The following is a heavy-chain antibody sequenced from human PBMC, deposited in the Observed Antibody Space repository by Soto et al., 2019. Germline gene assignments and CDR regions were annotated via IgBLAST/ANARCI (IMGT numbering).Heavy chain of an antibody. CDR2: ISYDGSNK. Sequence: QVQLVESGGGVVQPGRSLRLSCAASGFTFSSYAMHWVRQAPGKGLEWVAVISYDGSNKYYADSVKGRFTISRDNSKNTLYLQMNSLRAEDTAVYYCASLAAQARYYFDYWGQGTLATVSS. V-gene: IGHV3-30-3*01. CDR3: ASLAAQARYYFDY. J-gene: IGHJ4*02. CDR1: GFTFSSYA. D-gene: IGHD6-25*01.